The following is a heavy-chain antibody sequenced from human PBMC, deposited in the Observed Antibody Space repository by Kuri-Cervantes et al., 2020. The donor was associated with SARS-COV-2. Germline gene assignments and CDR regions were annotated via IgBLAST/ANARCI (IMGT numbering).Heavy chain of an antibody. D-gene: IGHD3-3*02. CDR1: GGSISSYY. Sequence: SETLSLTCTVSGGSISSYYWSWIRQPAGKGLEWIGRIYTSGSTNYNPSLKSRVTISVDTSKNQFSLKLSSVTAADTAVYYCARGRVGFLEWLENYYYYGMDVWGQGTTVTVSS. V-gene: IGHV4-4*07. CDR2: IYTSGST. CDR3: ARGRVGFLEWLENYYYYGMDV. J-gene: IGHJ6*02.